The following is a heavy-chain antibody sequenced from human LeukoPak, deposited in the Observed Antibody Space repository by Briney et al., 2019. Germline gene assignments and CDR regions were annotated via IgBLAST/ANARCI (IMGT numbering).Heavy chain of an antibody. CDR1: GGSISSSSYP. CDR2: IYHSGST. V-gene: IGHV4-30-2*01. CDR3: AGELFSGRFDAFDI. D-gene: IGHD3-10*02. J-gene: IGHJ3*02. Sequence: SETLSLTCTVSGGSISSSSYPWSWIRQPPGKGLEWIGYIYHSGSTYYNPSLKSRVTISVDRSKNQFSLKLSSVTAADTAVYYCAGELFSGRFDAFDIWGQGTMVTVSS.